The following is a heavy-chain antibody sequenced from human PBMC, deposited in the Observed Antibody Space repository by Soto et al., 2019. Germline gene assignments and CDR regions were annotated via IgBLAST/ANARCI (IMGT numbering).Heavy chain of an antibody. J-gene: IGHJ4*02. CDR2: ITGSGRNT. Sequence: GESLKISCATSGFTFSSHGMSWVRQAPGKGLDWVSGITGSGRNTYYSDSVKGRFTISRDNSKNTLFLQMNSLRAEDTAVYYCAKNGLSNSPSAIDSWGQGTLVTVSS. V-gene: IGHV3-23*01. D-gene: IGHD1-1*01. CDR1: GFTFSSHG. CDR3: AKNGLSNSPSAIDS.